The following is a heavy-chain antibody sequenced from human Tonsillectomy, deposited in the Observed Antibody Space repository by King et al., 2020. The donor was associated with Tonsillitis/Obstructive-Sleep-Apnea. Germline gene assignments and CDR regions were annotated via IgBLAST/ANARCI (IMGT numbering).Heavy chain of an antibody. V-gene: IGHV4-31*03. Sequence: QLQESGPGLVKPSQTLSLTCTVSGGSISSGDHYWSWIRQHPGKGLEWIGCIYYSGSTYYNPSLRSRVTISVDTSKNKFSLKLSSMTAADTAVYYCARVVGYNWNQIDYCGQGTLVTVSS. CDR3: ARVVGYNWNQIDY. CDR2: IYYSGST. J-gene: IGHJ4*02. CDR1: GGSISSGDHY. D-gene: IGHD1-20*01.